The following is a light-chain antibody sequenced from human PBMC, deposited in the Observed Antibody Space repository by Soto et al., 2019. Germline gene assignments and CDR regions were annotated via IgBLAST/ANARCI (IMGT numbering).Light chain of an antibody. V-gene: IGKV3-15*01. J-gene: IGKJ5*01. CDR1: QSVSSN. CDR3: QQYDNWPLLIT. Sequence: EIVLTQSPATLSESPGERATLSCRASQSVSSNLAWYQQKPGQAPRLLIYAASTRATGIPARFSGSGSGTEFTLTISGLQSEDFAVYYCQQYDNWPLLITFGQGTRLEIK. CDR2: AAS.